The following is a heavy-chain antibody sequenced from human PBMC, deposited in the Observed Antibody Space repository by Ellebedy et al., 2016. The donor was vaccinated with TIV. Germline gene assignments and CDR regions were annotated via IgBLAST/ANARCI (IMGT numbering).Heavy chain of an antibody. CDR1: GGSFSGYY. CDR3: ARVSGNYYLYWHFDL. V-gene: IGHV4-34*01. D-gene: IGHD3-10*01. Sequence: MPSETLSLTCAVYGGSFSGYYWSWIRQPPGKGLEWIGEINHSGSTNYNPSLKSRVTISVDTSKNQFSLKLSSVTAADTAVYYCARVSGNYYLYWHFDLWGRGTLVTVSS. J-gene: IGHJ2*01. CDR2: INHSGST.